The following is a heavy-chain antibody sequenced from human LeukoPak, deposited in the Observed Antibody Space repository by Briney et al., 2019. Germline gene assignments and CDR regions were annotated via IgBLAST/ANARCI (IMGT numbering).Heavy chain of an antibody. V-gene: IGHV1-2*02. D-gene: IGHD3-10*01. J-gene: IGHJ5*02. CDR3: AIEPRAVLLWFGVRTNWVDP. CDR2: INPNSGGT. CDR1: GYTFTGYY. Sequence: ASVKVSCKASGYTFTGYYMHWVRQAPGQGLEWMGWINPNSGGTNYAQKFQGRVTMTRDTSISTAYMELSRLRSDDTAVYYCAIEPRAVLLWFGVRTNWVDPCGQRTPVTVYS.